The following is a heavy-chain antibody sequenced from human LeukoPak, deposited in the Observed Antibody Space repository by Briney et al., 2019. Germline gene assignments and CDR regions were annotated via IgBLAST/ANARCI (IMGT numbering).Heavy chain of an antibody. CDR3: ARDRSSSPTEYYYMDV. J-gene: IGHJ6*03. V-gene: IGHV4-4*07. D-gene: IGHD6-13*01. CDR1: GGSISSYY. Sequence: SETLSLTCTVSGGSISSYYWSWIRQPAGKGLEWIGRIYTSGSTNYNPSLKSRVTMSVDTSKNQFSLKLSSVTAADTAVYYCARDRSSSPTEYYYMDVWGKGTTVTVSS. CDR2: IYTSGST.